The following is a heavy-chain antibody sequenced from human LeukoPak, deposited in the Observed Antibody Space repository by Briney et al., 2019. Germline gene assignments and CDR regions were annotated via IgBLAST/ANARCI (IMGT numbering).Heavy chain of an antibody. Sequence: PGGSLRLSCAASGFTFNNYAMSWVRQAPGKGLEWVSAISGSGGSTYYADSVKGRFTISRGNSKDTLYLQMNSLRAEDTAVYYCAKSQFGGVFDGFDIWGQGTMVTVSS. J-gene: IGHJ3*02. CDR3: AKSQFGGVFDGFDI. CDR1: GFTFNNYA. CDR2: ISGSGGST. D-gene: IGHD3-16*01. V-gene: IGHV3-23*01.